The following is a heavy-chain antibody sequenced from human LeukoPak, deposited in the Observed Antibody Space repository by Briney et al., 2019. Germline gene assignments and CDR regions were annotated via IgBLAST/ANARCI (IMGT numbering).Heavy chain of an antibody. Sequence: GGSLRLSCAASGFTFSSYGMHWVRQAPGKGLEWVAFIRYDGSNKYYADSVKGRFTISRDNSKNTLYLQMSSLRAEDTAVYYCAKGYGYSYAYDAFDIWGQGTMVTVSS. V-gene: IGHV3-30*02. D-gene: IGHD5-18*01. CDR1: GFTFSSYG. J-gene: IGHJ3*02. CDR3: AKGYGYSYAYDAFDI. CDR2: IRYDGSNK.